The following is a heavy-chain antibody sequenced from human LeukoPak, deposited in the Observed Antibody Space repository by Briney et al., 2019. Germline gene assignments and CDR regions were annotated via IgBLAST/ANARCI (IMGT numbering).Heavy chain of an antibody. CDR2: IIPIFGTA. CDR3: ARGVIEYDILTGQPFYYYYYMDV. J-gene: IGHJ6*03. CDR1: GGTFSSYA. Sequence: GASVKVSCKASGGTFSSYAISWVRQAPGQGLEWMGGIIPIFGTANYAQKFQGRVTITADESTGTAYMELSSLRSEDTAVYYCARGVIEYDILTGQPFYYYYYMDVWGKGTTVTISS. D-gene: IGHD3-9*01. V-gene: IGHV1-69*13.